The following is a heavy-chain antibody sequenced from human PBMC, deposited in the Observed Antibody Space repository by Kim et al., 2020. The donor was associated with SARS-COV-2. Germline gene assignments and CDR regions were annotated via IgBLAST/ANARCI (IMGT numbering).Heavy chain of an antibody. D-gene: IGHD2-21*01. Sequence: GGSLRLSCVASGLIFSNYAFTWVRQAPGKGLEWVSGIGGSGDVSHYADSVKGRFTTSRDNSKSTLYLLMDSLRAEDTAIYYCAKFMGSILPTRGMDVWGQGTTVTVSS. CDR1: GLIFSNYA. J-gene: IGHJ6*02. CDR2: IGGSGDVS. V-gene: IGHV3-23*01. CDR3: AKFMGSILPTRGMDV.